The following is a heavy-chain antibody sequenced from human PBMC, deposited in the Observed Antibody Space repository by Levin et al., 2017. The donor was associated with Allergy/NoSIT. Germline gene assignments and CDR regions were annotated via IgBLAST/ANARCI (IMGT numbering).Heavy chain of an antibody. CDR1: GGTFSSYA. J-gene: IGHJ3*02. CDR3: ARDPEYCSGGSCPKDAFDI. Sequence: SVKVSCKASGGTFSSYAISWVRQAPGQGLEWMGGIIPIFGTANYAQKFQGRVTITADESTSTAYMELSSLRSEDTAVYYCARDPEYCSGGSCPKDAFDIWGQGTMVTVSS. D-gene: IGHD2-15*01. CDR2: IIPIFGTA. V-gene: IGHV1-69*13.